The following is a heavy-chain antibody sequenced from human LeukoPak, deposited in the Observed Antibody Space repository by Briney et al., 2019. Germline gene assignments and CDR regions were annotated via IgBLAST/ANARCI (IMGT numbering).Heavy chain of an antibody. J-gene: IGHJ4*02. V-gene: IGHV1-69*06. Sequence: GASVKVSCKASGGTFSSYAISWVRQAPGQGLEWMGGIIPIFGTANYAQKFQGRVTITADKSTSTAYMELSSLRSEDMAVYYCARTNTQELLWFGEPSSPPDYWGQGTLVTVSS. CDR3: ARTNTQELLWFGEPSSPPDY. CDR1: GGTFSSYA. CDR2: IIPIFGTA. D-gene: IGHD3-10*01.